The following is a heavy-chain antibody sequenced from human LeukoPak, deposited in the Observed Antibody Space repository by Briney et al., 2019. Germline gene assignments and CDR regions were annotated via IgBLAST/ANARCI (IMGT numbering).Heavy chain of an antibody. CDR2: ISSSSSTI. CDR3: ATEVDYGDYEG. V-gene: IGHV3-48*04. J-gene: IGHJ4*02. D-gene: IGHD4-17*01. CDR1: GFTFSSYS. Sequence: GGSLRLSCAASGFTFSSYSMNWVRQAPGKGLEWVSYISSSSSTIYYADSVKGRFTISRDNAKNSLYLQMNSLRAEDTAVYYCATEVDYGDYEGWGQGTLVTVSS.